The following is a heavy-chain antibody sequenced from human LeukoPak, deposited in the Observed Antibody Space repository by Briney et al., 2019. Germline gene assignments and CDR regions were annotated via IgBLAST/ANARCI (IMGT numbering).Heavy chain of an antibody. D-gene: IGHD3-10*01. CDR3: ARGQDYYGSGSYFNWFDP. J-gene: IGHJ5*02. CDR1: GFTFSDHW. V-gene: IGHV3-7*03. CDR2: IKEDGSGK. Sequence: GGSLRLSCAASGFTFSDHWMTWVRQAPGKRLEWVANIKEDGSGKYYADSVKDRFTISRDNAKNSLYLQMNSLRAEGTAVYYCARGQDYYGSGSYFNWFDPWGQGTLVTVSS.